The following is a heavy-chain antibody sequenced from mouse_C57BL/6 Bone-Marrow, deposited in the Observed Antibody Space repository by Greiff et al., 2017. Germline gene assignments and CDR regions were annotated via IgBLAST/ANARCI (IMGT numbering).Heavy chain of an antibody. CDR1: GFNIKDDY. V-gene: IGHV14-4*01. CDR2: FDPENGDT. CDR3: TALYYCGGDY. J-gene: IGHJ2*01. Sequence: VQLQQSGAELVRPGASVKLSCTASGFNIKDDYMHWVKLRPEQGLEWIGWFDPENGDTAYASKFQGKATITADTSSRTAYLQLITLTSVETAVYYCTALYYCGGDYWGQGTTLTVSS. D-gene: IGHD1-1*01.